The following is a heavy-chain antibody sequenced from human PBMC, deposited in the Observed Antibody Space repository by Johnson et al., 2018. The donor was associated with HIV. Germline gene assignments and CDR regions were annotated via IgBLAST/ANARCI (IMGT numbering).Heavy chain of an antibody. CDR1: GFTVSRNY. CDR3: AREEGIQLWPRGAFDI. Sequence: VQLVESGGGVVQPGGSLRLSCAASGFTVSRNYMTWVRQAPGQGLVWVARIYSDGSDSAYADSVKGRFTISRDNAKNTLYLQMNSLRAEDTAVYYCAREEGIQLWPRGAFDIWGQGTMVTVSS. CDR2: IYSDGSDS. J-gene: IGHJ3*02. D-gene: IGHD5-18*01. V-gene: IGHV3-74*03.